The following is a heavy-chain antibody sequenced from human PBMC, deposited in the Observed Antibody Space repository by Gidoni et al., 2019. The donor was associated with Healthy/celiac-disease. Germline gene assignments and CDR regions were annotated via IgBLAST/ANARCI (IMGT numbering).Heavy chain of an antibody. D-gene: IGHD3-10*01. CDR3: AKDLPFYYGSGSYFPTIDAFDI. Sequence: EVQLLESGGGLVQPGGSLRLSCAASGFTFSSYGMTWVRQAPGKGLEWVSCISGSDDSTYYADSVKGRFTISRDNSEHTLYLQMNNLRAEDTAVYYCAKDLPFYYGSGSYFPTIDAFDIWGQGTMVTVSS. CDR1: GFTFSSYG. J-gene: IGHJ3*02. V-gene: IGHV3-23*01. CDR2: ISGSDDST.